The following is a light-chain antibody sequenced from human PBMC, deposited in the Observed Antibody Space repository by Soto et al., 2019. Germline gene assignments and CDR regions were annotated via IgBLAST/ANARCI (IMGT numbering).Light chain of an antibody. CDR2: DVF. Sequence: QPVLTQDASVSGSPGQSITISCTGTSSDVGGYNYVSWYQQHPGRAPKLIIYDVFTRPSGISHRFSGSKSGNTASLTISALQAEDEADYYCTSWTSTSTYVFGSGTKLTVL. CDR3: TSWTSTSTYV. J-gene: IGLJ1*01. V-gene: IGLV2-14*01. CDR1: SSDVGGYNY.